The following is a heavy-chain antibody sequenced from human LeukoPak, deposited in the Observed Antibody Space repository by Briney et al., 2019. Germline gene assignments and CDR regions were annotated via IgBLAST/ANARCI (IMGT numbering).Heavy chain of an antibody. J-gene: IGHJ3*02. V-gene: IGHV4-34*01. CDR2: INRSGST. D-gene: IGHD2-15*01. Sequence: PSETLSLTCAVYGGSFSGYYWSWLRQPPGKGLEWIGEINRSGSTNYNPSLKSRVTISGGTSKNQFSLKLSSVTAADTAVYYCARGPGYCSGGSCYSDAFDIWGQGTMVTVSS. CDR1: GGSFSGYY. CDR3: ARGPGYCSGGSCYSDAFDI.